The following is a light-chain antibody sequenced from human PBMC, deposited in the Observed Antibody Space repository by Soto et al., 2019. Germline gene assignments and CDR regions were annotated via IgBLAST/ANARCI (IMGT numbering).Light chain of an antibody. CDR2: DAS. J-gene: IGKJ1*01. Sequence: EVVLTQSPATLSVSPGERATLSCRASQSVSSNLAWYQQKPGQAPRLLIYDASTRATAIPARFSGSGSGTEFTLTISSLQSEDVAVYYCQQYNNWPPWTFGQGTKVDIK. CDR1: QSVSSN. V-gene: IGKV3-15*01. CDR3: QQYNNWPPWT.